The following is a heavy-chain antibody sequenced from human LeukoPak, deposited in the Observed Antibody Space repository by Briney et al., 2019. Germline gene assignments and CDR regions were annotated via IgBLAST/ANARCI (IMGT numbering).Heavy chain of an antibody. Sequence: PGGSLRLSCGASGFTFSNYAMSWVRQAPGKELEWVAFIYNTGGTYYADSVKGRFTISRDSSKNTLYLQMNSLRAEDTAVYYCARWYCSSTSCYYDYWGQGTLATVSS. CDR3: ARWYCSSTSCYYDY. D-gene: IGHD2-2*01. V-gene: IGHV3-53*01. J-gene: IGHJ4*02. CDR2: IYNTGGT. CDR1: GFTFSNYA.